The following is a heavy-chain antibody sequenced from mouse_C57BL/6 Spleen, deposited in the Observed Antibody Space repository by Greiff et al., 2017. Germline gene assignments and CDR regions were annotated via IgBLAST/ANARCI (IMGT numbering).Heavy chain of an antibody. CDR3: ARSFDSYFDY. CDR2: IYPGDGDT. J-gene: IGHJ2*01. V-gene: IGHV1-80*01. CDR1: GYAFSSSW. D-gene: IGHD2-12*01. Sequence: QVQLQQSGPELVKPGASVKISCKASGYAFSSSWMNWVKQRPGQGLEWIGRIYPGDGDTNYNGKFKGKATLTADKSSSTAYMQLSSLTSEDSAVYFCARSFDSYFDYWGQGTTLTVSS.